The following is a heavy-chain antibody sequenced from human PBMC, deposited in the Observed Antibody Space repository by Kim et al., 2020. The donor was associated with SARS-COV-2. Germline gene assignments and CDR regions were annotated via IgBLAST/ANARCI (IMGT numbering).Heavy chain of an antibody. D-gene: IGHD2-15*01. CDR3: ATSVGGAAAFAY. CDR1: GFTFGSFV. V-gene: IGHV3-23*01. J-gene: IGHJ4*02. CDR2: VGGSGRNT. Sequence: GGSLILSCATSGFTFGSFVMNWVRQAPGKGLEWVSGVGGSGRNTYYAYSVKGRFTISRDTSKSTLFLEKNSLRAEDPAVYYCATSVGGAAAFAYSGLGT.